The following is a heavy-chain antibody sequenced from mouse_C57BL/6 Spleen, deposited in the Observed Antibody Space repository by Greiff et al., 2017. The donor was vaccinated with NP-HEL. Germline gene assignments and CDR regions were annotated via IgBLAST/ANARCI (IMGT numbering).Heavy chain of an antibody. CDR3: ARESIYYGNYDY. CDR2: IDPSDSYT. Sequence: MPGQGLEWIGEIDPSDSYTNYNQKFKGKSTLTVDKSSSTAYMQLSSLTSEDSAVYYCARESIYYGNYDYWGQGTTLTVSS. J-gene: IGHJ2*01. V-gene: IGHV1-69*01. D-gene: IGHD2-1*01.